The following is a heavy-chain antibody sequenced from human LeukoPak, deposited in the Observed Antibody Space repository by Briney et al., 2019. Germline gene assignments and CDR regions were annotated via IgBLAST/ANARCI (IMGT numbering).Heavy chain of an antibody. D-gene: IGHD3-10*01. V-gene: IGHV4-34*01. Sequence: PSETLSVTCAVYGGSFNGYYWSWIRQPLGKGLEWIGEINHSGSTNYNPSLKSRVTISVDTSKNQFSLKLSSVTAADTAVYYCARGYYYGSGSYYKPDFDYWGQGTLVTVSS. CDR1: GGSFNGYY. CDR2: INHSGST. J-gene: IGHJ4*02. CDR3: ARGYYYGSGSYYKPDFDY.